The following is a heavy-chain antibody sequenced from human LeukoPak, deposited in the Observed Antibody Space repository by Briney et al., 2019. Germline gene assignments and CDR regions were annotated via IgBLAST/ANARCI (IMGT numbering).Heavy chain of an antibody. Sequence: GGSLRLSCAASGFTFSSYAMHWVRQAPGKGLERVAVIWYDGSNKYYADSVKGRFTISRDNSMDTLYLQMNSLRAEDTAVYYCARTQGRFYGSGSYKSFDQWGQGTLVTVSS. CDR3: ARTQGRFYGSGSYKSFDQ. V-gene: IGHV3-33*01. J-gene: IGHJ4*02. CDR1: GFTFSSYA. CDR2: IWYDGSNK. D-gene: IGHD3-10*01.